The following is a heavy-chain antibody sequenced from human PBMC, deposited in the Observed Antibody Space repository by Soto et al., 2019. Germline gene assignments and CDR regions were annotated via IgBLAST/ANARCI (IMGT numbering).Heavy chain of an antibody. V-gene: IGHV3-30-3*01. J-gene: IGHJ4*02. D-gene: IGHD2-8*01. CDR2: ISYDGSNK. CDR3: ARGLDIVLMVYATPFDY. CDR1: GFTFSSYA. Sequence: QVQLVESGGGVVQPGRSLRLSCAASGFTFSSYAMHWVRQAPGKGLEWVAVISYDGSNKYYADSVKGRFTISRDNSKNTLYLQMNSLRAEDTAVYYCARGLDIVLMVYATPFDYWGQGTLVTVSS.